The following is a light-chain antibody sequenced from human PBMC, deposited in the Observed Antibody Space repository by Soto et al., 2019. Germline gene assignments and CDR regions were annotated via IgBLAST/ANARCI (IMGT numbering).Light chain of an antibody. Sequence: EVVLTQSPGTLSLSPGERATLSCRASQSVTNNYLAWYQQRPGQAPRLLIFGSSDRATGIPDRFSGSGSGTDFSLTISSLEPEDFAVFYCRQYDSSHPYTFGQGAKLEIK. CDR1: QSVTNNY. J-gene: IGKJ2*01. CDR2: GSS. V-gene: IGKV3-20*01. CDR3: RQYDSSHPYT.